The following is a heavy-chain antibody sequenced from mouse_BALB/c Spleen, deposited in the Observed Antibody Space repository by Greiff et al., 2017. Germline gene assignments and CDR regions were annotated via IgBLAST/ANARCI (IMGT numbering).Heavy chain of an antibody. D-gene: IGHD1-1*01. Sequence: KQSGAELVRSGASVKLSCTASGFNIKDYYMHWVKQRPEQGLEWIGWIDPENGDTEYAPKFQGKATMTADTSSNTAYLQLSSLTSEDTAVYYCNADYGSTFAYWGQGTLVTVSA. CDR3: NADYGSTFAY. CDR1: GFNIKDYY. CDR2: IDPENGDT. J-gene: IGHJ3*01. V-gene: IGHV14-4*02.